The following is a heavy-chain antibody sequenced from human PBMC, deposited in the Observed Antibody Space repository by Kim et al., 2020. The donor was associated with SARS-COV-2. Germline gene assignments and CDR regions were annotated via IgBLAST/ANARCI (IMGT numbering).Heavy chain of an antibody. V-gene: IGHV3-11*06. CDR3: ARWKQLVDY. D-gene: IGHD6-13*01. Sequence: YTHSADSVKARFTISRDNANNSLYRQMKSLRAEDTAVYYCARWKQLVDYWGQGTLVTVSS. CDR2: YT. J-gene: IGHJ4*02.